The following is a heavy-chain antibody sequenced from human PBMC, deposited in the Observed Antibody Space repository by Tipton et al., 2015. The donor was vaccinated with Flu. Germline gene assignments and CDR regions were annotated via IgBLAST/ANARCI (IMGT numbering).Heavy chain of an antibody. V-gene: IGHV4-39*01. J-gene: IGHJ4*02. CDR2: IYYSGST. CDR3: ARHTGDSVRGIVDY. D-gene: IGHD3-10*02. Sequence: TLSLTCTVSGGSISSVTYYWGWIRQPPGKGLEWIGSIYYSGSTYYNPSLKSRVTISVDTSWNQFSLKLSSVTAADTAVYYCARHTGDSVRGIVDYWGQGTLVTVSS. CDR1: GGSISSVTYY.